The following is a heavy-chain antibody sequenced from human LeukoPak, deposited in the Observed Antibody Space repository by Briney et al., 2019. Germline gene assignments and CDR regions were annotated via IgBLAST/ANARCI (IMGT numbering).Heavy chain of an antibody. CDR1: GFTFSSYG. CDR3: AKDRRDYRFDY. D-gene: IGHD4-11*01. CDR2: ISYDGSNK. V-gene: IGHV3-30*18. J-gene: IGHJ4*02. Sequence: GRSLRPSGAASGFTFSSYGMHWVRRAPGKGLEWVAVISYDGSNKYYADSVKGRFTVSRDNSKNTLYLQMNSLRAEDTAVYYCAKDRRDYRFDYWGQGTLVTVSS.